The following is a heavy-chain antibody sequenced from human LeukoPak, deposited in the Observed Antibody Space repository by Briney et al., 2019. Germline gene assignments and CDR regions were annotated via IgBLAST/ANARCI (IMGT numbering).Heavy chain of an antibody. CDR2: ISGSGSSI. CDR1: GFTFSTYE. J-gene: IGHJ3*02. Sequence: PGGSLRLSSTASGFTFSTYEMNWVRQAPGKGLEWISYISGSGSSIFYADSLQGRFTVSRDNAKNSVYLQMNSLRAEDTAVYYCVKALTDDAFDIWGQGTMVTVSS. V-gene: IGHV3-48*03. CDR3: VKALTDDAFDI.